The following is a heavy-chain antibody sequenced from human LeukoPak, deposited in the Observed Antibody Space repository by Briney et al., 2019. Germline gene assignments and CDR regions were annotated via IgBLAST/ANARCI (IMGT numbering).Heavy chain of an antibody. D-gene: IGHD6-13*01. V-gene: IGHV1-8*01. J-gene: IGHJ4*02. CDR3: ARGRSGLAAAGTYDY. CDR1: GYTFTSSD. CDR2: INPNSGRT. Sequence: ASVKVSCKASGYTFTSSDINWVRQAAGQGLEWMEWINPNSGRTGYAQKFQGRVTMTANTSISTAYMELRSLRFDDTAVYYCARGRSGLAAAGTYDYWGQGTLITVSS.